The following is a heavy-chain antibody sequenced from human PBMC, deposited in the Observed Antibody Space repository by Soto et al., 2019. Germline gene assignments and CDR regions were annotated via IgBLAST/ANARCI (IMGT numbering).Heavy chain of an antibody. CDR2: INHSGST. D-gene: IGHD7-27*01. Sequence: QVQLQQWGAGLLKPSETLSLTCAVYGGSFSGYYWSWIRQPPGKGLEWIGEINHSGSTNYNPSLKSRVTISVDTSKNQFSLKLSSVTAADTAVYYWARGESNRYYYGMDVWGQGTTVTVSS. V-gene: IGHV4-34*01. CDR3: ARGESNRYYYGMDV. CDR1: GGSFSGYY. J-gene: IGHJ6*02.